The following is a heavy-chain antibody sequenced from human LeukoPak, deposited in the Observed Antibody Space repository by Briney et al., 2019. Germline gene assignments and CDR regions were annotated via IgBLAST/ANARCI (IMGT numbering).Heavy chain of an antibody. Sequence: GGSLRLSCAVSGFTFRNAWMNWVRQAPGKGLEWVGSIKSKTDDETTDYAAPVKGRFSISRDDSKNTLYLQMNSLKAEDTAVYYCATLYYGAGRPIAWGQGTTVTVSS. CDR2: IKSKTDDETT. D-gene: IGHD3-10*01. CDR3: ATLYYGAGRPIA. J-gene: IGHJ6*02. V-gene: IGHV3-15*07. CDR1: GFTFRNAW.